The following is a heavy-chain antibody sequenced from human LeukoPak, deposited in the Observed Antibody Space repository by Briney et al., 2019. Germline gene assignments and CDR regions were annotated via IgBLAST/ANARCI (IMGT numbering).Heavy chain of an antibody. J-gene: IGHJ4*02. CDR3: VSFAY. CDR1: GFTLSSYS. CDR2: ISSNDHST. Sequence: GGSLRLSCAASGFTLSSYSLSWVRQAPGKGLEWISSISSNDHSTYCAGSVKGRFTISRDNSKNTLYLQMNSLRAEDTAVYYCVSFAYWGQGTLVTVSS. V-gene: IGHV3-23*01. D-gene: IGHD2/OR15-2a*01.